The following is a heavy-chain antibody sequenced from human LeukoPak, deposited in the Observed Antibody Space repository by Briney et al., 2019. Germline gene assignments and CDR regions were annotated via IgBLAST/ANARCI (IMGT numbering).Heavy chain of an antibody. CDR2: ISSSSSYI. Sequence: PGGSLRLSCAASGFTFSSYSMNWVRQAPGKELEWVSSISSSSSYIYYADSVRGRFTISRDNAKNSLYLQMNSLRVEDTAVYYCARDSSRGWPGVSDYWGQGTLVTVSS. V-gene: IGHV3-21*01. D-gene: IGHD6-19*01. J-gene: IGHJ4*02. CDR1: GFTFSSYS. CDR3: ARDSSRGWPGVSDY.